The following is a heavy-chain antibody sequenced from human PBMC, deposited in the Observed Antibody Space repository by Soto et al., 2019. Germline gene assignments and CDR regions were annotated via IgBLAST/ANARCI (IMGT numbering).Heavy chain of an antibody. CDR2: ISYDGSNK. CDR3: AKGVHTTYCISTSCLEYYFVY. Sequence: PGGSLRLSCAASGFTFSSYGMHWVRQAPGKGLEWVAVISYDGSNKYYADSVKGQFTISRDNSKNTLYLQMDSLRAEDTAVYYCAKGVHTTYCISTSCLEYYFVYWGQGTLVTVSS. J-gene: IGHJ4*02. CDR1: GFTFSSYG. V-gene: IGHV3-30*18. D-gene: IGHD2-2*01.